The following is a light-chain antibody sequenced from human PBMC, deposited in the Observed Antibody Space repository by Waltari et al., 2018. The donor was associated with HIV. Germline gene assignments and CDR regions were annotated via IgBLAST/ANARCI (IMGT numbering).Light chain of an antibody. CDR3: CSYAGSGT. CDR1: NSNIGSNT. V-gene: IGLV1-44*01. J-gene: IGLJ2*01. Sequence: QSVLTQPPSASGTPGQRVTIACSGSNSNIGSNTVNWYKQVPGTAPKLLIYNNYERPSGVPDRFSGSKSGNTASLTISGLQAEDEADYYCCSYAGSGTFGGGTKLTVL. CDR2: NNY.